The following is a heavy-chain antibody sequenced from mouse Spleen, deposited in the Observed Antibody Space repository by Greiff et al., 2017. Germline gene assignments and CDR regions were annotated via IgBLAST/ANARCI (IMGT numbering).Heavy chain of an antibody. CDR3: ARDYYGRSYGAMDY. D-gene: IGHD1-1*01. J-gene: IGHJ4*01. CDR2: IYPGDGDT. V-gene: IGHV1-87*01. Sequence: VKLQESGAELARPGASVKLSCKASGYTFTSYWMQWVKQRPGQGLEWIGAIYPGDGDTRYTQKFKGKATLTADKSSSTAYMQLSSLASEDSAVYYCARDYYGRSYGAMDYWGQGTSVTVSS. CDR1: GYTFTSYW.